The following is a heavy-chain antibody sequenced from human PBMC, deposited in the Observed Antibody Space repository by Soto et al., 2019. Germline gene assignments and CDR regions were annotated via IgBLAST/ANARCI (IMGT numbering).Heavy chain of an antibody. CDR2: INSDGNST. V-gene: IGHV3-74*01. D-gene: IGHD4-4*01. CDR1: GFTFSPFW. Sequence: EVQLVESGGGLVQPGGSLRLSCAASGFTFSPFWMHWVRQVPGKGPVLVSRINSDGNSTSYADSVKGRFTISRDNAKNMLYLQMNSLRDEDPAVYYCARGSNHFDYWGQGTLVTFSS. CDR3: ARGSNHFDY. J-gene: IGHJ4*02.